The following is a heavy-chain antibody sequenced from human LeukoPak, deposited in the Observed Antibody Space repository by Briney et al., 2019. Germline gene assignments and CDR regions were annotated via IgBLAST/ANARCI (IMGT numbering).Heavy chain of an antibody. CDR1: GFTFSSYE. V-gene: IGHV3-48*03. J-gene: IGHJ3*02. CDR3: ARARSVVRARRDAFDI. CDR2: ISSSGSTI. Sequence: PGGSLRLSCAASGFTFSSYEMNWVRQAPGKGLEWVSYISSSGSTIYYADSVKGRFTISRDNSKNSLYLQMNSLRAEDTAVYYCARARSVVRARRDAFDIWGQGTMATVSS. D-gene: IGHD2-21*01.